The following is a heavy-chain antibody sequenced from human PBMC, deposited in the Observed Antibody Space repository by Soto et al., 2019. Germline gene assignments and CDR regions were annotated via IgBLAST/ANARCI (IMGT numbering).Heavy chain of an antibody. V-gene: IGHV4-31*03. Sequence: TSETLSLTCTVSGGSISSGGYYWSWIRQHPGKSQERIGYIYYSGSTYYNQSLKSRVTISVDTSKNQFSLKLSSVTAADTAVYYCARVTYYYDSSQSPYFDYWGQGTLVTVSS. D-gene: IGHD3-22*01. CDR2: IYYSGST. CDR1: GGSISSGGYY. CDR3: ARVTYYYDSSQSPYFDY. J-gene: IGHJ4*02.